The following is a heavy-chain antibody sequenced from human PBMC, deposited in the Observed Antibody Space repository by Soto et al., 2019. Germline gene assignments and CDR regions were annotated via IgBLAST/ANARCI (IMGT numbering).Heavy chain of an antibody. CDR3: ARQAAAPGIDLWFDP. CDR2: IFYAGNT. D-gene: IGHD6-13*01. J-gene: IGHJ5*02. Sequence: PSEMLSLTCNVSGGSISSSRSYSAWFRQPPGKELEWIANIFYAGNTYYNPSLKSRVTVSVDTSKNQFSLKLDSVTAADTAVYYCARQAAAPGIDLWFDPWGQGTLVTVSS. CDR1: GGSISSSRSY. V-gene: IGHV4-39*01.